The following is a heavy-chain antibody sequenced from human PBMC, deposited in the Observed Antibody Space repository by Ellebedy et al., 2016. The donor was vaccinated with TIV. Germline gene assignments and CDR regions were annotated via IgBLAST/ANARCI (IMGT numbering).Heavy chain of an antibody. CDR3: ERDVGAFYI. CDR2: IYYSWST. J-gene: IGHJ3*02. CDR1: GDSIQSYY. Sequence: MPSETLSLTFSPSGDSIQSYYWSWIRQPPGTGLEWIGYIYYSWSTTYNPSLKSRVTISGDTSRNEVSLKLTPVTPADTAVYYCERDVGAFYIWGQGTMVSVSS. V-gene: IGHV4-59*01.